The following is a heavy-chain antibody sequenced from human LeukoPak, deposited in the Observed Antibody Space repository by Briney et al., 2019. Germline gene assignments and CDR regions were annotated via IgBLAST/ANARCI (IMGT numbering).Heavy chain of an antibody. V-gene: IGHV3-74*01. CDR3: ARDLGSYGDYGNFDY. CDR2: INSDGSST. Sequence: GGSLRLSCAASGFTFSSYWMHWVRQAPGKGLVWVSRINSDGSSTSYADSVKGRFTISRDNAKNTLYLQMNSLRAEDTAVYYCARDLGSYGDYGNFDYWGQGTLVTVSS. CDR1: GFTFSSYW. J-gene: IGHJ4*02. D-gene: IGHD4-17*01.